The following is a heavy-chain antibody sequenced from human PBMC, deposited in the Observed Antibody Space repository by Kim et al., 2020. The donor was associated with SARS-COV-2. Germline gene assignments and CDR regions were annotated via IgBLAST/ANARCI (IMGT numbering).Heavy chain of an antibody. CDR1: GFTFSSFA. V-gene: IGHV3-30*04. CDR3: ARVPGACLPGPFYFWVDV. Sequence: GGSLRLSCAASGFTFSSFAMHWVRQAPGKGLEWVALMSYDGINNNYADSVKGRFTISRDNTKNTLYLQMNSLRAEDTALYYCARVPGACLPGPFYFWVDV. D-gene: IGHD3-10*01. CDR2: MSYDGINN. J-gene: IGHJ3*01.